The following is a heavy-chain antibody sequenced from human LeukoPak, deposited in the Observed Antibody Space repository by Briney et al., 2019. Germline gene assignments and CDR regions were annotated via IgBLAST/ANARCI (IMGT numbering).Heavy chain of an antibody. CDR3: AKDQESSFVTTFDY. J-gene: IGHJ4*02. D-gene: IGHD4-17*01. CDR2: ISWNSGSI. CDR1: GFTFDDYA. V-gene: IGHV3-9*01. Sequence: GGSLRLSCAASGFTFDDYAMHWVRQAPGKGLEWVSGISWNSGSIDYADSVKGRFTISRDNAKNSLYLQMNSLRAEDTALYYCAKDQESSFVTTFDYWGQGTLVTVSS.